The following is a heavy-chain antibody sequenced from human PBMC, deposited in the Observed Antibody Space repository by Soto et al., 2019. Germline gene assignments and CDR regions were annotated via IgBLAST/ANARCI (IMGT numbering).Heavy chain of an antibody. V-gene: IGHV3-23*01. Sequence: LRLSCAASGFTFSSNVISWVPEASVMGLVWVCAISGSGGSTYYADSVKGRFTISRDNSRNTLYLQMNSLRAEDTAVFYCVFSLITVYYDCSGYSFDYWVQGALVTVSS. D-gene: IGHD3-22*01. CDR3: VFSLITVYYDCSGYSFDY. CDR1: GFTFSSNV. J-gene: IGHJ4*02. CDR2: ISGSGGST.